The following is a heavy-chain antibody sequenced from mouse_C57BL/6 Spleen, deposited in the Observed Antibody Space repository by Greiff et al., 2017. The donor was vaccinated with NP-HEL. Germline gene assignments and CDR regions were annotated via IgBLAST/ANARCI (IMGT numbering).Heavy chain of an antibody. Sequence: EVQLQQSGPELVKPGASVKISCKASGYTFTDYYMNWVKQSHGKSLEWIGDINPNNGGTSYNQKFKGKATLTVDKSSSTAYMELRSLTSEDSAVYYWASQFAYWGQGTLVTVSA. CDR3: ASQFAY. V-gene: IGHV1-26*01. CDR2: INPNNGGT. CDR1: GYTFTDYY. J-gene: IGHJ3*01.